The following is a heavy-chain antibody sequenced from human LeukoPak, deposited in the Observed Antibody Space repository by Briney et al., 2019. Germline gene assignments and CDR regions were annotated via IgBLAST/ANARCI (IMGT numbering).Heavy chain of an antibody. J-gene: IGHJ6*02. CDR3: ARVVSSGWYYGMDV. V-gene: IGHV3-13*01. CDR1: GFTFSSYD. D-gene: IGHD6-19*01. Sequence: GGSLRLSCAASGFTFSSYDMHWVRQATGKGLEWVSAIGTAGDTYYPGSVKGRFTISRENAKNSLYLQMNSLRAGDTAVYYCARVVSSGWYYGMDVRGQGTTVTVSS. CDR2: IGTAGDT.